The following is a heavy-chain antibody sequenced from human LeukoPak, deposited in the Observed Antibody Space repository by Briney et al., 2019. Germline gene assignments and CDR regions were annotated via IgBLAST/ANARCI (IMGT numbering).Heavy chain of an antibody. V-gene: IGHV4-39*07. CDR1: GAFISSTSYY. J-gene: IGHJ4*02. Sequence: SDTLSLTCTVSGAFISSTSYYWGWIRQPPGKGLEWIGSTYYRGTTYYNPSLKSRVTISVDTSKNQFSLQLSSVTAADTAVYYCARDWNRYAYWGQGTLVTVSS. CDR3: ARDWNRYAY. D-gene: IGHD1-1*01. CDR2: TYYRGTT.